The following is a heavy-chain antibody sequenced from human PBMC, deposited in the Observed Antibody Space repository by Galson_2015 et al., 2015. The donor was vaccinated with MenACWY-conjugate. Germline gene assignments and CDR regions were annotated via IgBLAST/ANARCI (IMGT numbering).Heavy chain of an antibody. V-gene: IGHV3-11*05. J-gene: IGHJ4*02. CDR1: GFTFSDYY. Sequence: SLRLSCAASGFTFSDYYMSWIRQAPGKGLEWVSYISSSSTYTDHADSVKGRFTISRDNAKNSLYLQMNSLRAEDTAVYYYARVQGGTRGVNYWGQGTLVTVSS. CDR3: ARVQGGTRGVNY. D-gene: IGHD3-16*01. CDR2: ISSSSTYT.